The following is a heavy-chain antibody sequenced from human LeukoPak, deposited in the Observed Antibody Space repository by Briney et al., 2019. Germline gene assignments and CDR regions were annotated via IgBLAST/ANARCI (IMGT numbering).Heavy chain of an antibody. J-gene: IGHJ3*02. V-gene: IGHV1-8*01. Sequence: ASVKVSCKASGYTFTSYDINWVRQAPGQGLEWMGWANPNSGNTGYAQKFQGRVTMTRNTSISTAYMELSSLRSEDTAVHYCARRMRGYDFFGDAFDIWGQGTMVTVSS. CDR2: ANPNSGNT. CDR3: ARRMRGYDFFGDAFDI. D-gene: IGHD3-3*01. CDR1: GYTFTSYD.